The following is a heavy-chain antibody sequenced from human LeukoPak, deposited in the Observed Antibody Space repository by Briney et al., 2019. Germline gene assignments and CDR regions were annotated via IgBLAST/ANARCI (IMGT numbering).Heavy chain of an antibody. J-gene: IGHJ4*02. CDR1: GYTFTRYY. Sequence: ASVKVSCKASGYTFTRYYMHGVGQAPGQGREWMGWINPNSGGTNYAQKFQGRVIITRDTSISTAYMELSRLRSVDTGVYYCARGGKLAAFGYWGQETVITVS. V-gene: IGHV1-2*02. D-gene: IGHD3-16*01. CDR2: INPNSGGT. CDR3: ARGGKLAAFGY.